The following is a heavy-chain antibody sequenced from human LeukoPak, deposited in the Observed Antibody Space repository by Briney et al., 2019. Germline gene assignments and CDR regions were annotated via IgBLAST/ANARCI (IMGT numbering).Heavy chain of an antibody. J-gene: IGHJ4*02. CDR3: ARELGIVVVVAATTGTFDY. Sequence: ASVKVSCKASGYTFTGYYMHWVRPAPGQGLEWMGWINPNSGGTNYAQKFQGRVTMTRDTSISTAYMELSRLRSDDTAVYYCARELGIVVVVAATTGTFDYWGQGTLVTVSS. D-gene: IGHD2-15*01. V-gene: IGHV1-2*02. CDR2: INPNSGGT. CDR1: GYTFTGYY.